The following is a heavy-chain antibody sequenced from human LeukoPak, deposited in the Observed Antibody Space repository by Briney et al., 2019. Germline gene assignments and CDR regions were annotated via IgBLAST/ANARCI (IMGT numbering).Heavy chain of an antibody. J-gene: IGHJ4*02. V-gene: IGHV1-46*01. CDR3: ARSYGSGSYLLDY. CDR1: GYTFTSYG. Sequence: ASVKVSCKASGYTFTSYGISWVRQAPGQGLEWMGIINPSGGSTSYAQEFQGRVTMTRDMSTSTVYMELSSLRSEDTAVYYCARSYGSGSYLLDYWGQGTLVTVSS. CDR2: INPSGGST. D-gene: IGHD3-10*01.